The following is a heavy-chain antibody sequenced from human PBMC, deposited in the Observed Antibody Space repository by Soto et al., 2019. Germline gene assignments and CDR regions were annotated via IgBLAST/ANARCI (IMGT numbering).Heavy chain of an antibody. CDR3: ARVLEYSSSPGDYYYYYGMDV. Sequence: PGGSLRLSCAASGFTFSSYWMHWVRQAPGKGLVWVSRINSDGSSTSYAYSVKGRFTISRDNAKNTLYLQMNSLRAEDTAVYYCARVLEYSSSPGDYYYYYGMDVWGQGTTVTVSS. V-gene: IGHV3-74*01. CDR2: INSDGSST. CDR1: GFTFSSYW. J-gene: IGHJ6*02. D-gene: IGHD6-6*01.